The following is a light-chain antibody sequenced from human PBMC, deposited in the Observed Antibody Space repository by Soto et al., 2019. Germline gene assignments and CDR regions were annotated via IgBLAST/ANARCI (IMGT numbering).Light chain of an antibody. CDR1: QRVSSY. CDR3: QERSNWPQLT. V-gene: IGKV3-11*01. J-gene: IGKJ4*01. CDR2: DAS. Sequence: EIVLTQSPATLSLSPGERATLSCRASQRVSSYLAWYQQKPGQAPRLLIYDASNRATGIPARFSGSGSGTDFTLTISSLEPEDFAVYFCQERSNWPQLTFGGGTKVEI.